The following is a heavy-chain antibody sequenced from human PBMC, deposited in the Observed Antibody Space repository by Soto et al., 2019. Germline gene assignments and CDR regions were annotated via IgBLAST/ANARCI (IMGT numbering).Heavy chain of an antibody. V-gene: IGHV5-10-1*01. CDR3: ARWAAPFAGMDV. Sequence: GESLKISCKGSGYSFTSYWIIWARQMPGKGLEWMGRIDPSDSYTNYSPSFQGHVTISADKSITTAYLQWSSLKASDTAMYYCARWAAPFAGMDVWGQGTTVTVSS. CDR2: IDPSDSYT. CDR1: GYSFTSYW. D-gene: IGHD6-25*01. J-gene: IGHJ6*02.